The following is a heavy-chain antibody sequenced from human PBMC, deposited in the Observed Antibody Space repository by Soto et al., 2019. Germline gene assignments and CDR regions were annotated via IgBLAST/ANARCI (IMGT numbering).Heavy chain of an antibody. J-gene: IGHJ6*02. D-gene: IGHD2-21*01. CDR3: AKVLAPHYGMDV. CDR1: GFTFSSYA. CDR2: ISGSGGST. V-gene: IGHV3-23*01. Sequence: GSLRLSCAASGFTFSSYAMSWVRQAPGKGLEWVSAISGSGGSTYYADSVKGRFTISRDNSKNTLYLQMNSLRAEDTAVYYCAKVLAPHYGMDVWGQGTTVTVSS.